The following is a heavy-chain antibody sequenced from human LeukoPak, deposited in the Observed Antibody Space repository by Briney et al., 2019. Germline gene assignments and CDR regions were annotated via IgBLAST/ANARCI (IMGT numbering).Heavy chain of an antibody. CDR3: AREGSYDDLDF. CDR1: GFTFSSFS. CDR2: ISTSGTNT. D-gene: IGHD5-12*01. J-gene: IGHJ4*02. Sequence: GGSLRLSCAASGFTFSSFSMNWVRQAPGKGLEWVPSISTSGTNTYYADSMKGRITISRDNAKNSLSLQMSSLRAEDTAIYYCAREGSYDDLDFWGQGTLVTVSS. V-gene: IGHV3-21*01.